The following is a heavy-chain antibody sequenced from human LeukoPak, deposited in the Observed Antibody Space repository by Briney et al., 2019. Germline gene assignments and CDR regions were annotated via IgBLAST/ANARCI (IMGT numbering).Heavy chain of an antibody. V-gene: IGHV3-7*01. CDR3: ARGGGYCSSTSCPSYNWFDP. CDR1: GFTFSSYW. CDR2: IKQDGSEK. Sequence: GGSLRLSCAASGFTFSSYWMSWVRRAPGKGLEWVANIKQDGSEKYYVDSVKGRFTISRDNAKNSLYLQMNSLRAEDTAVYYCARGGGYCSSTSCPSYNWFDPWGQGTLVTVSS. D-gene: IGHD2-2*01. J-gene: IGHJ5*02.